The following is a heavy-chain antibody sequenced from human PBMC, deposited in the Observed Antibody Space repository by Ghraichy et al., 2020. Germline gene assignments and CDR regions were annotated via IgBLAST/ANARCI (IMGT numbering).Heavy chain of an antibody. Sequence: SGPTLVKPTQTLTLTCTFSGFSLSTSGMCVSWIRQPPGKALEWLARIDWDDDKYYSTSLKTRLTISKDTSKNQVVLTMTNMDPVDTATYYCARDRITIPSAYYYYGMDVWGQGTTVTVSS. CDR1: GFSLSTSGMC. CDR2: IDWDDDK. J-gene: IGHJ6*02. V-gene: IGHV2-70*11. D-gene: IGHD3-3*01. CDR3: ARDRITIPSAYYYYGMDV.